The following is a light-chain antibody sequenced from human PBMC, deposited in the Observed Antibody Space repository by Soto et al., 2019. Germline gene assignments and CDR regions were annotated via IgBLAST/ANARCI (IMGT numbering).Light chain of an antibody. CDR3: AAWDDSLNGLL. Sequence: QSVLTQPPSASGTPGQRVIISCSGSNSNIGSNTVNWYQQLPGTAPKLLIYSNNQRPSGVPDRFSGSKSGTSASLAISGLQSDNEADYYCAAWDDSLNGLLFGGGTKLTVL. V-gene: IGLV1-44*01. CDR2: SNN. J-gene: IGLJ2*01. CDR1: NSNIGSNT.